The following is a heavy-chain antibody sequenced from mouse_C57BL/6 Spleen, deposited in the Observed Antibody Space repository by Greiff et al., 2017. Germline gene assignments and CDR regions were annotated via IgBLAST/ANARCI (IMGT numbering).Heavy chain of an antibody. CDR2: ISDGGSYT. CDR3: ARDRSNYAYFDY. Sequence: ESGGGLVKPGGSLKLSCAASGFTFSSYAMSWVRQTPEKRLEWVATISDGGSYTYYPDNVKGRFTISRDNAKNNLYLQMSHLKSEDTAMYYCARDRSNYAYFDYWGQGTTLTVSS. D-gene: IGHD2-5*01. J-gene: IGHJ2*01. V-gene: IGHV5-4*01. CDR1: GFTFSSYA.